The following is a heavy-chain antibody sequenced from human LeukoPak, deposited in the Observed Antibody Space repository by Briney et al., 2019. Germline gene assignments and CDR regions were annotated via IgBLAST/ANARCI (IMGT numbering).Heavy chain of an antibody. CDR3: AFAGGSGSGYYEGAFDI. D-gene: IGHD3-22*01. CDR2: ISSSSSYI. V-gene: IGHV3-21*01. Sequence: PGGSLRLSCAASGFTFSSYSMNWVRRAPGKGLEWISSISSSSSYIYYADSVKGRFTISRDNAKNSLYLQMNSLSAEDTAVYYCAFAGGSGSGYYEGAFDIWGQGTMVTVSS. CDR1: GFTFSSYS. J-gene: IGHJ3*02.